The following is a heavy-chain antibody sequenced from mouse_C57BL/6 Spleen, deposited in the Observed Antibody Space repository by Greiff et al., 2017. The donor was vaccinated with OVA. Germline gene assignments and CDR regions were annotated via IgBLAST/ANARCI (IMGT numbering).Heavy chain of an antibody. V-gene: IGHV1-4*01. CDR2: INPSSGYT. CDR3: ARRGDPGFAY. J-gene: IGHJ3*01. CDR1: GYTFTSYT. Sequence: VKLMESGAELARPGASVKMSCKASGYTFTSYTMHWVKQRPGQGLEWIGYINPSSGYTKYNQKFKDKATLTADKSSSTAYMQLSSLTSEDSAVYYCARRGDPGFAYWAKGLWSLSLQ.